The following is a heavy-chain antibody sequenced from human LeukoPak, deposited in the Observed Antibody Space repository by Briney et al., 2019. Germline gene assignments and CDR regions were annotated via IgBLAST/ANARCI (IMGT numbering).Heavy chain of an antibody. CDR3: ARDARYCSGGSCYPFWDY. CDR2: INPSGGST. J-gene: IGHJ4*02. D-gene: IGHD2-15*01. V-gene: IGHV1-46*01. CDR1: GYTFTSYY. Sequence: ASVKVSCKASGYTFTSYYMHWVRQAPGQGLEWMGIINPSGGSTSYAQKFQGRVTMTRDMSTSTVYMELSSLRSEDTAVYYCARDARYCSGGSCYPFWDYWGQGTLVTVSS.